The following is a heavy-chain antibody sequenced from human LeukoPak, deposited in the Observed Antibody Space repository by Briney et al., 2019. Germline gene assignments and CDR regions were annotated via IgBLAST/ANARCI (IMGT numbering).Heavy chain of an antibody. CDR3: ARTNYYDSSSYYFDF. Sequence: TLSLTFTVSGASITSGNFYWSWIRQHPGKGLEWVGYIYYNGDAYYNPFLKSRLTISLDTSKNQFSLKMTSVTPADTAIYYCARTNYYDSSSYYFDFWGQGTLVTVSS. CDR1: GASITSGNFY. J-gene: IGHJ4*02. CDR2: IYYNGDA. V-gene: IGHV4-31*03. D-gene: IGHD3-22*01.